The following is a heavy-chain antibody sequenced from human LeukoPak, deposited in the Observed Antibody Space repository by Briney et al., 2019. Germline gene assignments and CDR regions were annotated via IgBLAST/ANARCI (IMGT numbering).Heavy chain of an antibody. CDR3: ARDGYYYDSSGYYYPTFDY. D-gene: IGHD3-22*01. Sequence: GGSLRLSCAASGFTVSSNYMSWVRQAPGKGLEWVSVIYSGGSTYYADSVKDRFTISRDNSKNTLYLQMNSLRAEDTAVYYCARDGYYYDSSGYYYPTFDYWGQGTLVTVSS. CDR2: IYSGGST. J-gene: IGHJ4*02. CDR1: GFTVSSNY. V-gene: IGHV3-66*01.